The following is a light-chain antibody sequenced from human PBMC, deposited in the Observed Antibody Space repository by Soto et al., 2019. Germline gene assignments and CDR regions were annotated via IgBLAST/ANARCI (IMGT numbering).Light chain of an antibody. V-gene: IGLV2-14*03. Sequence: QSALTQPDSVSGSPGQSITISCTGTSSDVGGYNYVSWYQQHPGEAPKLMIYDVSDRPSGVSNRFSASKSGNTASLTISGLQPEDEADYFCCSYTSSSTPWVFGTGTKVTVL. CDR3: CSYTSSSTPWV. CDR2: DVS. CDR1: SSDVGGYNY. J-gene: IGLJ1*01.